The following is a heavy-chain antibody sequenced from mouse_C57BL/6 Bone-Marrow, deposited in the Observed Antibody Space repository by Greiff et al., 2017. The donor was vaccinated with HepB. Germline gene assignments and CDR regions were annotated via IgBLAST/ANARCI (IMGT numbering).Heavy chain of an antibody. D-gene: IGHD2-3*01. V-gene: IGHV1-59*01. J-gene: IGHJ3*01. CDR3: SRSPIYDAFAY. Sequence: QVQLQQPGAELVRPGTSVKLSCKASGYTFTSYWMHWVKQRPGQGLEWIGVIDPSDSYTNYNQKFKGKATLTVYPSSSTAYMQLSSLTSEDSAVYYCSRSPIYDAFAYWGQGTLVTVSA. CDR2: IDPSDSYT. CDR1: GYTFTSYW.